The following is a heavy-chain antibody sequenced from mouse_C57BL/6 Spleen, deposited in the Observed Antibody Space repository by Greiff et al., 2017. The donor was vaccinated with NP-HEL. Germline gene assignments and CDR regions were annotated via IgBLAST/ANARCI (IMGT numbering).Heavy chain of an antibody. V-gene: IGHV1-80*01. D-gene: IGHD1-1*01. Sequence: QVQLQQSGAELVKPGASVKISCKASGYAFSSYWMNWVKQRPGKGLEWIGQIYPGDGDTNYNGKFKGKATLTADKSSSTAYMQLSSLTSEDSAVYFCARSGGTVEAMDYWGQGTSVTVSS. CDR3: ARSGGTVEAMDY. J-gene: IGHJ4*01. CDR2: IYPGDGDT. CDR1: GYAFSSYW.